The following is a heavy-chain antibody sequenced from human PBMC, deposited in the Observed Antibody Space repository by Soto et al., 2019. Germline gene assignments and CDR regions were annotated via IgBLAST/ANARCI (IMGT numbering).Heavy chain of an antibody. V-gene: IGHV3-30*18. CDR2: ISYDGSNK. D-gene: IGHD6-19*01. J-gene: IGHJ6*02. CDR3: AKGGSGWKTYYYYGMDV. Sequence: GGSLRLSCAASGFTFSSYGMHWVRQAPGKGLEWVAVISYDGSNKYYADSVKGRFTISRDNSKNTLYLQMNSLRAEDTAVYYCAKGGSGWKTYYYYGMDVWGQGTTVTVSS. CDR1: GFTFSSYG.